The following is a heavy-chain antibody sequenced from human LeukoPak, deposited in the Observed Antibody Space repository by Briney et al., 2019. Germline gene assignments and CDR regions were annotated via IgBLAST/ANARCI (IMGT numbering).Heavy chain of an antibody. Sequence: SVTLSLTCTVSGGLLRRRDYLWGWICQPPVKVLEWIGFVHDSGSTNYNPSLKSRVTTSLDTSKNKSSLNLRSLTAADTAVYYCARYLYDAGPFDLWGQGNLVTVSS. D-gene: IGHD5/OR15-5a*01. CDR2: VHDSGST. J-gene: IGHJ4*02. CDR1: GGLLRRRDYL. CDR3: ARYLYDAGPFDL. V-gene: IGHV4-61*05.